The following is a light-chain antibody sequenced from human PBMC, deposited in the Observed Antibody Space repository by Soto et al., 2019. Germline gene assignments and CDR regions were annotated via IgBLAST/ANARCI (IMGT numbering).Light chain of an antibody. J-gene: IGKJ1*01. CDR2: GAS. CDR3: QQYTNWPSWT. V-gene: IGKV3-15*01. Sequence: EKVMTQSPATLSMSPGERATLSCRASQSVGSFSAWYQQKPGQAPRLLIYGASTRATGIPARFSGSGSGTEFTLTISSLQSEDFAVYYCQQYTNWPSWTFGQGTKVE. CDR1: QSVGSF.